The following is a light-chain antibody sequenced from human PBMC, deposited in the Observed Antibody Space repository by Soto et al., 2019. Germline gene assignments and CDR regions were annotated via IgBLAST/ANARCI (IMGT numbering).Light chain of an antibody. CDR1: QSASSN. Sequence: EIVMTQSPAPLSVSAGERATLSCRASQSASSNLAWYQQKPGQAPWILIYAASTRATGIPARFSASESGTGFTLSISTLQSEDFSVYYCQQYNKWPFSCGGGTEVDIK. J-gene: IGKJ4*01. CDR2: AAS. CDR3: QQYNKWPFS. V-gene: IGKV3-15*01.